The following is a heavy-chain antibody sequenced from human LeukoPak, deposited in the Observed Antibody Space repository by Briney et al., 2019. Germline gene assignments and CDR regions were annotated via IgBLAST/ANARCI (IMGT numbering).Heavy chain of an antibody. CDR2: INSDGSST. Sequence: GGSLRLSCAASGFTFSSYWMHWVRQAPGKGLVWVSRINSDGSSTSYADSVKGRFTISRDNSKNTLYLQMGSLRAEDMAVYYCARGYSSSWYEAFDIWGQGTMVTVSS. CDR1: GFTFSSYW. CDR3: ARGYSSSWYEAFDI. D-gene: IGHD6-13*01. J-gene: IGHJ3*02. V-gene: IGHV3-74*01.